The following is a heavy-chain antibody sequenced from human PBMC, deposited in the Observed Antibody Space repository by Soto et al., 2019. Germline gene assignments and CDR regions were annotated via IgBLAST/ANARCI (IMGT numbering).Heavy chain of an antibody. J-gene: IGHJ4*02. CDR2: IWSDGTKK. V-gene: IGHV3-33*01. CDR1: GFTLSNYG. D-gene: IGHD3-22*01. Sequence: GGSLRLSCGVSGFTLSNYGMHWVRRAPGKWLEWVAMIWSDGTKKYYGDAVRGRFTISRDDSKSSVHLHTNNVRVDDTAVYYCASQSDETSGYHPEFGYWGLGTLVTVTS. CDR3: ASQSDETSGYHPEFGY.